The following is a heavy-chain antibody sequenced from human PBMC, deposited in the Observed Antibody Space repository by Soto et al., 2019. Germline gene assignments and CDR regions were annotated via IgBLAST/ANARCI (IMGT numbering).Heavy chain of an antibody. CDR3: ARGDDCSGGSCYSDYYYGRDV. V-gene: IGHV3-21*01. Sequence: GSLRLSCAASGFTFRSYAMSWARQAPRKGLEWVSSLLRSGSSIYYADSVKGRFTISRDNAKNSLYLHMNSLRAEDTAVYYCARGDDCSGGSCYSDYYYGRDVWGQGPTVTASS. CDR2: LLRSGSSI. J-gene: IGHJ6*02. CDR1: GFTFRSYA. D-gene: IGHD2-15*01.